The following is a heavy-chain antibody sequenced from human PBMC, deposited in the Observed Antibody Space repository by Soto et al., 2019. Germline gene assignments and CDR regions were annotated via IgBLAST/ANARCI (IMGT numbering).Heavy chain of an antibody. D-gene: IGHD3-3*01. V-gene: IGHV4-59*08. CDR2: IYYSGST. CDR1: GGSISSYY. CDR3: ARQGGPYYDFWSGYHGPGAFDI. Sequence: PSETLSLTCTVSGGSISSYYWSWIRQPPGKGLEWIGYIYYSGSTNYNPSLKSRVTISVDTSKNQFSLKLSSVTAADTAVYYCARQGGPYYDFWSGYHGPGAFDIWGQGTMVTVSS. J-gene: IGHJ3*02.